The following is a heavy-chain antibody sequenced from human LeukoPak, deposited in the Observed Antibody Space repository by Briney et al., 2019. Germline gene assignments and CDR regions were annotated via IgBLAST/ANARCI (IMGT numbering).Heavy chain of an antibody. Sequence: GTSLRLSCAASGFTFSSFSIHWVRQTLGKGLEWVAVISSEGSKKFYADSVKGRFTISRDNSKNTLYLKMNSLRAEDTAVYYCAKDRSSGWYDYWGQGTLVIVSS. CDR2: ISSEGSKK. V-gene: IGHV3-30-3*01. J-gene: IGHJ4*02. CDR3: AKDRSSGWYDY. CDR1: GFTFSSFS. D-gene: IGHD6-19*01.